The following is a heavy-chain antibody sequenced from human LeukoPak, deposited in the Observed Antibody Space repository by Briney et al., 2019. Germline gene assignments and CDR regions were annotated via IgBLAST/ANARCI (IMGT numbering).Heavy chain of an antibody. CDR1: GYTFTSYG. CDR3: AKNYYDSSGYYLEAFDI. Sequence: ASVKVSCKASGYTFTSYGISWVRQAPGQGLEWMGWISAYNGNTNYAQKLQGRVTMTTDTSTSTAYMELRSLRSDDTAVYYCAKNYYDSSGYYLEAFDIWGQGTMVTVSS. D-gene: IGHD3-22*01. V-gene: IGHV1-18*01. J-gene: IGHJ3*02. CDR2: ISAYNGNT.